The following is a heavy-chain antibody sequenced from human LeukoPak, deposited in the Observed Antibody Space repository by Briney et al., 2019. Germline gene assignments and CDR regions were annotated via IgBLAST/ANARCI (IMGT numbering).Heavy chain of an antibody. CDR1: GFTFSSYG. V-gene: IGHV3-30*02. J-gene: IGHJ4*02. CDR2: IRYDGSNK. Sequence: AGGSLRLSCAASGFTFSSYGMHWVRQAPGKGLEWVAFIRYDGSNKYYADSVKGRFTISRDNSKNTLYLQMNSLRAEDTAVYYCAKLKGARTPYYFDYWGQGTLVTVSS. CDR3: AKLKGARTPYYFDY.